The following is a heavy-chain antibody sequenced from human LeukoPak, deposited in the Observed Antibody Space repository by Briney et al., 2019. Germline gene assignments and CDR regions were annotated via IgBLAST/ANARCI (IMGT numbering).Heavy chain of an antibody. CDR3: AKAPQESSGYPAPLPY. Sequence: GGSLRLSCAASGFTFSSYAMSWVRQAPGKGLEWVSAIRGSGGSTYYADSVKGRFTISRDNSKNTLYLQMNSLRAEDTAVYYCAKAPQESSGYPAPLPYWGQGTLVTVSS. V-gene: IGHV3-23*01. CDR2: IRGSGGST. J-gene: IGHJ4*02. CDR1: GFTFSSYA. D-gene: IGHD3-22*01.